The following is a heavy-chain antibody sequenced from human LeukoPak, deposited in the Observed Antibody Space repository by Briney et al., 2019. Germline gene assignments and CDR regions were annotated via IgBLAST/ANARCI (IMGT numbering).Heavy chain of an antibody. CDR2: IKDDGSTT. V-gene: IGHV3-74*01. CDR3: HPLAYVTN. J-gene: IGHJ4*02. D-gene: IGHD2-8*01. CDR1: GFTFGSRW. Sequence: GGPLRLSCAVSGFTFGSRWMHWVRQAPGKGLVWVALIKDDGSTTNYADSVKGRFTASRDDAKNTVYLQMSSLRAEDTAVYYCHPLAYVTNWGQGTLVTVSS.